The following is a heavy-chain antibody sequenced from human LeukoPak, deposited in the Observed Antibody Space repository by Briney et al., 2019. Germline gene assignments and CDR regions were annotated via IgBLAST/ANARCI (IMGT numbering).Heavy chain of an antibody. CDR3: AKGALGGVYCSSTSCYIFDY. D-gene: IGHD2-2*01. J-gene: IGHJ4*02. V-gene: IGHV3-23*01. CDR1: GFTFSSYA. CDR2: ISGSGGST. Sequence: GGSLRLSCAASGFTFSSYAMSWVRQAPGKGLEWVSAISGSGGSTYYADPVKGRFTISRDNSKNTLYLQMNSLRAEDTAVYYCAKGALGGVYCSSTSCYIFDYWGQGTLVTVSS.